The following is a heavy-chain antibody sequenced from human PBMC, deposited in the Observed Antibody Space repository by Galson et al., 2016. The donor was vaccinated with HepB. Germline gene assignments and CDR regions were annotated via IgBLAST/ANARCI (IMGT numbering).Heavy chain of an antibody. J-gene: IGHJ4*02. CDR3: AKVMRGLHCNGTSCFTMVGVY. CDR2: ISWNSCTI. D-gene: IGHD2-2*02. CDR1: GFTFDYYA. Sequence: SLRLSCAASGFTFDYYAMHWVRQAPGKGLEWVSGISWNSCTIDYAGSVKGRITISRDNAKNSLFLQMNSLRAEDTALYYCAKVMRGLHCNGTSCFTMVGVYWGQGTLVTVSS. V-gene: IGHV3-9*01.